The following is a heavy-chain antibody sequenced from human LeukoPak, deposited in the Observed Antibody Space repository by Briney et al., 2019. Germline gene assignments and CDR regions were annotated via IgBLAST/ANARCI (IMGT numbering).Heavy chain of an antibody. V-gene: IGHV3-30-3*01. CDR2: ISYDGSNK. J-gene: IGHJ6*02. Sequence: GRSLRLSCAASGFAFSSYAVHWVRQAPGKGLEWVAVISYDGSNKYYADSVKGRFTISRDNSKNTLYLQMNSLRAEDTAVYYCARGGPYGSGIPVGYYGVDVWGQGTTVTVSS. CDR3: ARGGPYGSGIPVGYYGVDV. CDR1: GFAFSSYA. D-gene: IGHD3-10*01.